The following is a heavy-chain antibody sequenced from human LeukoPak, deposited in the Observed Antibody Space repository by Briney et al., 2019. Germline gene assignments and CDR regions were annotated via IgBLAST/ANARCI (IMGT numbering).Heavy chain of an antibody. CDR2: INPNSGGT. Sequence: ASVKVSCKASGYTFTGYYMHWVRQAPGQGLEWMGWINPNSGGTNYAQKLQGRVTMTRDTSISTAYMELSRLRSDDTAVYYCARDRGNYDILTSYPGYFDYWGQGTLVTVSS. D-gene: IGHD3-9*01. J-gene: IGHJ4*02. CDR3: ARDRGNYDILTSYPGYFDY. CDR1: GYTFTGYY. V-gene: IGHV1-2*02.